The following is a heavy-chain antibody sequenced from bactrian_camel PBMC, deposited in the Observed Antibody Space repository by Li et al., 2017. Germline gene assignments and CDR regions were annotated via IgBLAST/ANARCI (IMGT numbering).Heavy chain of an antibody. CDR1: GFTFSTYA. CDR2: VSTSGRGI. J-gene: IGHJ7*01. Sequence: HVQLVESGGDLVQPGGSLTLSCAASGFTFSTYAMNWIRQAPGKGLEWVSTVSTSGRGIYYSDSVKGRFTISRDNAENTLYLQMNSLKSEDTALYYCATDPRSVSWSAIDYWGKGTQVTVS. V-gene: IGHV3S1*01. D-gene: IGHD6*01.